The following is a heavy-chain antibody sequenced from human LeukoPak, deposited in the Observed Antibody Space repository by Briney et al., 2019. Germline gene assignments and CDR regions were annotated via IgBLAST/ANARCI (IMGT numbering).Heavy chain of an antibody. CDR3: ARGSIAARPAVFDC. CDR1: GFTFSDYS. Sequence: PGGSLRLSCAASGFTFSDYSINWVRQAPGKGLEWVSSINPTSTSIYYADAVRGRFTISRDNAKNSLYLQMDSLRDEDTAVYYCARGSIAARPAVFDCWGQGTLVTVSS. J-gene: IGHJ4*02. D-gene: IGHD6-6*01. CDR2: INPTSTSI. V-gene: IGHV3-21*01.